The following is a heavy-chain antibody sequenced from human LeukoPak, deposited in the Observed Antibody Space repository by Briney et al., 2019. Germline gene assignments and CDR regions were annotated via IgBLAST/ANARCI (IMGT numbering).Heavy chain of an antibody. CDR2: IYYNGNT. J-gene: IGHJ5*02. CDR1: GGSISSNSYY. D-gene: IGHD2-2*01. V-gene: IGHV4-39*01. Sequence: PSETLSLTCTVSGGSISSNSYYWGWIRQPPGKGLEWIGTIYYNGNTFYNPSLKSRVTISVDTSNNQFSLKLSSVTAADTAVYHCATYSISLGWFDPWGQGTLVTVSS. CDR3: ATYSISLGWFDP.